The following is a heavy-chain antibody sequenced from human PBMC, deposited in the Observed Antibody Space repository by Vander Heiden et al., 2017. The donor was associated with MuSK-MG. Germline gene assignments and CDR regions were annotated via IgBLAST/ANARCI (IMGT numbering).Heavy chain of an antibody. CDR3: ARGLIVVVVAYYFDY. CDR2: INHSGST. Sequence: QVQLQQWGAGLLKPSETLSLTCAVHGGSFSGYYWSWIRQPPGKGLEGIGEINHSGSTNYNPSLKSRVTISVDTSKNQFSLKLSSVTAADTAVYYCARGLIVVVVAYYFDYWGQGTLVTVSS. V-gene: IGHV4-34*01. J-gene: IGHJ4*02. D-gene: IGHD2-15*01. CDR1: GGSFSGYY.